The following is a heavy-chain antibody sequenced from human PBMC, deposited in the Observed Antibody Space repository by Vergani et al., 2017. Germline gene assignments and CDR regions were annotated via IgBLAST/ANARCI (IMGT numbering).Heavy chain of an antibody. CDR1: GGSISSHY. D-gene: IGHD3-22*01. J-gene: IGHJ3*02. V-gene: IGHV4-59*11. Sequence: QVQLQESGPGLVKPSETLSLTCTVSGGSISSHYWSWIRQPPGKGLEWIGSIYYSGSTNYNPSLKSRVTISVDTSKNQFSLKLSSVTAADTAVYYCARGPFNYDSSGPSTAFDIWGQGTMVTVSS. CDR3: ARGPFNYDSSGPSTAFDI. CDR2: IYYSGST.